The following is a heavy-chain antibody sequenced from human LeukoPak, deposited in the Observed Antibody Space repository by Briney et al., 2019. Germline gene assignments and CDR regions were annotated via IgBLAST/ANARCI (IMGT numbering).Heavy chain of an antibody. D-gene: IGHD1-1*01. CDR1: GGSISSYY. J-gene: IGHJ6*03. Sequence: SETLSLTCTVSGGSISSYYWSWIRQPPGKGLEWIGYIYYSGSTNHNPSLRGRVTMSVDTSKNQFSLKLSSVTAADTAVYYCARGTHNLYYYYCMDVWGKGTTVTVSS. CDR2: IYYSGST. CDR3: ARGTHNLYYYYCMDV. V-gene: IGHV4-59*01.